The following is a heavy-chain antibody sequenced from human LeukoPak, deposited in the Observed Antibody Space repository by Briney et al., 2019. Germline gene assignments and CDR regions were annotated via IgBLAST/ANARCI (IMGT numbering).Heavy chain of an antibody. CDR3: ARDSLQYYYDSSGSGRNYYGMDV. D-gene: IGHD3-22*01. J-gene: IGHJ6*02. V-gene: IGHV4-59*01. Sequence: PSETLSLTCTVSGGSISSYYWSWIRQPPGKGLEWIGYIYYSGSTNFNPSLTSRVTISVDTSKNQFSLKLSSVTAADAAVYYCARDSLQYYYDSSGSGRNYYGMDVWGQGTTVTVSS. CDR1: GGSISSYY. CDR2: IYYSGST.